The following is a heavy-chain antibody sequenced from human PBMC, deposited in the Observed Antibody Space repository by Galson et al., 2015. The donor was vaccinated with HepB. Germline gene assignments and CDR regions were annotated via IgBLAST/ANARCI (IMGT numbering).Heavy chain of an antibody. V-gene: IGHV1-24*01. CDR1: GYTLTELS. CDR2: FDPEDGET. Sequence: SVKVSCKVSGYTLTELSMHWVRQAPGKWLEWMGGFDPEDGETIYAQKFQGRVTMTEDTSTDTAYMELSSLRSEDTAVYYCATLAPLRYYGGDSDYWGQGTLVTVSS. D-gene: IGHD4-23*01. CDR3: ATLAPLRYYGGDSDY. J-gene: IGHJ4*02.